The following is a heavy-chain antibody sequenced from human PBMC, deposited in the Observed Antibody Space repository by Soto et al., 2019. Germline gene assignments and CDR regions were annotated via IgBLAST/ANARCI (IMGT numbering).Heavy chain of an antibody. CDR1: GFTFSSYA. Sequence: GGSLRLSCAASGFTFSSYAMHWVRQAPGKGLEWVAVISYDGSNKYYADSVKGRFTISRDNSKNTLYLQMNSLRAEDTAVYYCAREGRYGENFDYWGQGTLVTVSS. D-gene: IGHD4-17*01. V-gene: IGHV3-30-3*01. J-gene: IGHJ4*02. CDR2: ISYDGSNK. CDR3: AREGRYGENFDY.